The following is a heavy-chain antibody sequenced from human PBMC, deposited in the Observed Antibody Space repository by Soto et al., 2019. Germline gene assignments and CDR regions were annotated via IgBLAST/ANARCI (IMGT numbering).Heavy chain of an antibody. Sequence: EVQLLESGGDLVQRGGSLRLSCAASGFTFSGYGMSWVRQAPGKGLEWVSSITSSGSNTYYVDSVKGRFTISRDNSKKTRYLQMKSLTVEDTAVYYFAKGQGCGAAALDYWGQGTLVTVSS. CDR3: AKGQGCGAAALDY. CDR2: ITSSGSNT. D-gene: IGHD6-13*01. J-gene: IGHJ4*02. V-gene: IGHV3-23*05. CDR1: GFTFSGYG.